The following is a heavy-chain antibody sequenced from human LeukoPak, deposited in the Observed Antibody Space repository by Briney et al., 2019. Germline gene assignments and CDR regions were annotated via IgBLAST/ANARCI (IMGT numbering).Heavy chain of an antibody. CDR3: AKEWEMATMRSHFDY. CDR1: GFIFDDYA. D-gene: IGHD5-24*01. J-gene: IGHJ4*02. CDR2: ISWNSGSI. V-gene: IGHV3-9*01. Sequence: GGSLRLSCAASGFIFDDYAMHWIRQAPGRGLEWVSGISWNSGSIGYADSVKGRFTISRDNAKNSLYLQMNSLRAEDTALYYCAKEWEMATMRSHFDYWGQGTLVTVSS.